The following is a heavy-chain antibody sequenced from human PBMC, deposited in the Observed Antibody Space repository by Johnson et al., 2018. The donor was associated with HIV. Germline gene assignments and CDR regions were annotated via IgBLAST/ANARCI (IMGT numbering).Heavy chain of an antibody. CDR3: ARTRLELSSGYPDAFDI. CDR2: IKQDGSEK. J-gene: IGHJ3*02. D-gene: IGHD3-22*01. Sequence: VLLVESGGGLVQPGGSLRLSCAASGFTFSSYWMSWVRQAPGKGLEWVANIKQDGSEKYYVDSVKGRFTISRDNAKNSLYLQMNSLRAEDTAVYYCARTRLELSSGYPDAFDIWGQWTMVTVSS. CDR1: GFTFSSYW. V-gene: IGHV3-7*01.